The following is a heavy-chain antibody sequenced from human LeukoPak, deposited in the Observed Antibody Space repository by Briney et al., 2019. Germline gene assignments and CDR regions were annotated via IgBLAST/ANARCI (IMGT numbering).Heavy chain of an antibody. J-gene: IGHJ4*02. CDR2: INHSGST. CDR1: GGSFSGYY. CDR3: ASSSSGSADY. D-gene: IGHD1-26*01. Sequence: SETVSLTCAVYGGSFSGYYWSWMRQPPGKGLEWIGEINHSGSTNYNPSLKSRVNISVDTSKNQFSLKLSSVTAADTAVYYCASSSSGSADYWGQGTLVTVSS. V-gene: IGHV4-34*01.